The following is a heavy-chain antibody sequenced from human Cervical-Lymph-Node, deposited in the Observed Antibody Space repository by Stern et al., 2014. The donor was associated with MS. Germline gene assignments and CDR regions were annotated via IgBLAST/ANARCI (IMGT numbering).Heavy chain of an antibody. CDR2: TRSKANGYTT. V-gene: IGHV3-72*01. CDR3: ARSPRGIGPFDY. Sequence: MQLVQSGGGLVHPGGSLRLSCAASGFTFSDHNMDWVRQSPGKGLEWVGRTRSKANGYTTEYAASVRGRFTVSRDDSKDSLYLQMNSLETEDTAVYYCARSPRGIGPFDYWGQGTLVTVSS. CDR1: GFTFSDHN. J-gene: IGHJ4*02.